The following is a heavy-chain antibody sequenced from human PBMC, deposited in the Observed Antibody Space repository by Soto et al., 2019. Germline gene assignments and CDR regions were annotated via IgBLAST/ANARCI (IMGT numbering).Heavy chain of an antibody. CDR3: ARDRYGGFDY. J-gene: IGHJ4*02. Sequence: QLQLQESGPGLVKPSETLSLTCGVSGGSINSKSYFWGWIRQTPGKGLEWIASINYVGKTYYSPSLKSRLAISVDTSKNQFSLRLSSVTAADTAVYYCARDRYGGFDYWGLGTLVTVSS. V-gene: IGHV4-39*02. D-gene: IGHD3-9*01. CDR2: INYVGKT. CDR1: GGSINSKSYF.